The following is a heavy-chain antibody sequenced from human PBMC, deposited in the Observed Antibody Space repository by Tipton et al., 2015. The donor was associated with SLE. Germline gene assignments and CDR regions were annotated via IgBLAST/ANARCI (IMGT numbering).Heavy chain of an antibody. CDR3: ARVDGYQDY. Sequence: QVQLVQSGAEVKRPGASVKVSCSTSGYTFTDFYIHWVRQAPGQGLEWMGWINPDDAGTNPAPKFQGRVTMTRDASFRTAYMELTGLKSDDTAVYYCARVDGYQDYWGQGTLVTVSS. CDR2: INPDDAGT. CDR1: GYTFTDFY. D-gene: IGHD2-21*02. V-gene: IGHV1-2*02. J-gene: IGHJ4*02.